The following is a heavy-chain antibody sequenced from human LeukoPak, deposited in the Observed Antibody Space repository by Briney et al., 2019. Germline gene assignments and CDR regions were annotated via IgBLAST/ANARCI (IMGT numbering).Heavy chain of an antibody. CDR2: FYYSGST. CDR1: GGSISSSSYY. Sequence: SETLSLTCNVSGGSISSSSYYWGWIRQAPGKGLEWIGSFYYSGSTYYNASLKSRVTISIDTSKNQISLRLTSVTATDTAMYYCARQTGSGLFSLPGGQGTLVTVSS. D-gene: IGHD3/OR15-3a*01. J-gene: IGHJ4*02. V-gene: IGHV4-39*01. CDR3: ARQTGSGLFSLP.